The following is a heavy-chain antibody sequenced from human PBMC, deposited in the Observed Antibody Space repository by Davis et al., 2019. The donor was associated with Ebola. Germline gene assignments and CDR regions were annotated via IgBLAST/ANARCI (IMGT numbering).Heavy chain of an antibody. J-gene: IGHJ5*02. CDR1: GGTFSSYA. CDR3: ARGFRQTWFDP. V-gene: IGHV1-18*01. CDR2: ISAYNGNT. Sequence: AASVKVSCKASGGTFSSYAISWVRQAPGQGLEWMGWISAYNGNTNYAQKLQGRVTMTTDTSTSTAYMELRSLRSDDTAVYYCARGFRQTWFDPGGQGTLVTVSS.